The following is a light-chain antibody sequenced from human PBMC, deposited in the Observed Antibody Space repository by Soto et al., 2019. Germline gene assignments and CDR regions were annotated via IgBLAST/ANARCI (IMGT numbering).Light chain of an antibody. J-gene: IGLJ3*02. Sequence: QSALTQPASVSGSPGQSITISCTGTSSDVGGYNYVSWYQQHPGKAPKLMIYEVSNRPSGVSNRFSGSKSGNTASLTVFGHQAEDEAEYYCSSYTSSSTWVFGGGTKLTVL. CDR2: EVS. CDR3: SSYTSSSTWV. CDR1: SSDVGGYNY. V-gene: IGLV2-14*01.